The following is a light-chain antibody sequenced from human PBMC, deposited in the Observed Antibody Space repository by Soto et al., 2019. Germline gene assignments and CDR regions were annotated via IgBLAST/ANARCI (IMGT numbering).Light chain of an antibody. Sequence: DIVMTQSPLSLPVTPGEPASISCRSSQSLLHRNGYNYLDWYMQKPGQSPQLLIYLGSNRASGVPDRFSGSGSGTDFTLKISRVEAEDVEVYYCMQALQTPVTFGGGTKVELK. CDR3: MQALQTPVT. V-gene: IGKV2-28*01. CDR1: QSLLHRNGYNY. J-gene: IGKJ4*01. CDR2: LGS.